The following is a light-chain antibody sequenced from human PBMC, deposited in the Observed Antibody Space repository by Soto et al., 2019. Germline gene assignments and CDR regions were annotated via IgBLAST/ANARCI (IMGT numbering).Light chain of an antibody. CDR3: AVWCNNVNGPGV. V-gene: IGLV1-44*01. Sequence: VVTQPPSASGPPGQRVTISCSGSSSTIGSNTVDWYQQLPGTAPKLLIYSHDQRPLGVPDRFSASRSGTSASLAISGLQPGDEGIYYCAVWCNNVNGPGVFGGGTKLTVL. CDR1: SSTIGSNT. J-gene: IGLJ3*02. CDR2: SHD.